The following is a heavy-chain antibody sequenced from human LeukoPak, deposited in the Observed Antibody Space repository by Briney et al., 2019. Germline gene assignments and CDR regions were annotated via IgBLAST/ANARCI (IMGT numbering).Heavy chain of an antibody. CDR2: IIPILGIA. CDR1: GGTFIIYA. Sequence: SVKVSCKASGGTFIIYAISWVRQAPGQGLEWKGRIIPILGIANYAQKFQGRVTITADKSTSTAYMELSSLRSEDTAVYYCARGQTGFFGYWGQGTLVTVSS. V-gene: IGHV1-69*04. CDR3: ARGQTGFFGY. J-gene: IGHJ4*02. D-gene: IGHD1-14*01.